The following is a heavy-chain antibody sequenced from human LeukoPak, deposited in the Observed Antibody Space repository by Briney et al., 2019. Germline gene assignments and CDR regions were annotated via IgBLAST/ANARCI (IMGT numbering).Heavy chain of an antibody. J-gene: IGHJ6*02. CDR3: ARGPMIVGDVLYYYCMDV. CDR2: INHSGST. D-gene: IGHD3-22*01. CDR1: GGSFSDYY. Sequence: PSETLSLTCAVFGGSFSDYYCTWIRQSPGQGLEWIGQINHSGSTNYNPSLKSRVTISVDTSKNQFSLNLRSVTAADTAVYYCARGPMIVGDVLYYYCMDVWGQGTTVTVSS. V-gene: IGHV4-34*01.